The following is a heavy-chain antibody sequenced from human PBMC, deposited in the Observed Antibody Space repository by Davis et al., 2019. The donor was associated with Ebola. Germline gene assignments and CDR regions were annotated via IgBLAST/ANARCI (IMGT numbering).Heavy chain of an antibody. CDR2: ISSDGSYI. D-gene: IGHD3-16*01. CDR1: GFTFSNYA. V-gene: IGHV3-21*06. J-gene: IGHJ4*02. CDR3: ATSESFFDYAAYFHY. Sequence: GESLKISCSASGFTFSNYAMHWVRQAPGKGLEWVSSISSDGSYIFYADSAKGRFTISRDNAKNSLYLQMNSLKAEDTAVYFCATSESFFDYAAYFHYWGQGTLLTVSS.